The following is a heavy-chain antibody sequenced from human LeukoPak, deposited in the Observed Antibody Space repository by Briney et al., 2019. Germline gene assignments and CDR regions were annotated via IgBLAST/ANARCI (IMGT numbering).Heavy chain of an antibody. Sequence: SETLSLTCTVSGGSISSSSYCWGWIRQPPGKGLEWIGSIYYSGSTYYNPSLRSRVTISVDTSKNQFSLKLSSVTAADTAVYYCARLHGRNYYDSSGYYYYFDYWGQGTLVTVSS. J-gene: IGHJ4*02. V-gene: IGHV4-39*01. D-gene: IGHD3-22*01. CDR3: ARLHGRNYYDSSGYYYYFDY. CDR2: IYYSGST. CDR1: GGSISSSSYC.